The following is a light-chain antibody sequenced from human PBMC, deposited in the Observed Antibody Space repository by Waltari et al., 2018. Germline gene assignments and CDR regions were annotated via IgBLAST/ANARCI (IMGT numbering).Light chain of an antibody. CDR2: DAS. CDR1: RDIRRW. Sequence: DIQMTQSPSSVSASVGDRVTITCRASRDIRRWLAWYQQKPGKAPEFLIYDASTLQSGVPSRFSGSGSGREFTLTITSLQPEDFSTYYCQQGNDFPLTFGGGTKVEMK. CDR3: QQGNDFPLT. V-gene: IGKV1-12*01. J-gene: IGKJ4*01.